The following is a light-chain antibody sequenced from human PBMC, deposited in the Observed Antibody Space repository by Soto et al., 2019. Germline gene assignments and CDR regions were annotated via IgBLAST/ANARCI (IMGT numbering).Light chain of an antibody. V-gene: IGKV3-20*01. CDR3: QQYDGSPPYT. CDR1: QSISSSY. Sequence: VLTQSPGTLSLSPGERAAISCRASQSISSSYLAWYQHKPGQAPRLLIYGTSSRATGIPHRFSGSGSGTDFSLTISRLETEDCGVYYCQQYDGSPPYTFGQGTRLEIK. CDR2: GTS. J-gene: IGKJ2*01.